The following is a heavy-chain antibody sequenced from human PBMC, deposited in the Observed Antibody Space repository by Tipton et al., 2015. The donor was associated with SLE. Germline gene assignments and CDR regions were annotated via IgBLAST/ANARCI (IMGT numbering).Heavy chain of an antibody. V-gene: IGHV4-39*07. D-gene: IGHD3-16*01. Sequence: LRLSCTVSGAFISDSSYYWGWIRQPPGKGLEWLGSVYYSGSTYYNPSLKSRVTISIDTSKIQFSLKLSSVTAADTAAYYCVTFFGGNPVNYWGQGTLVTVSS. J-gene: IGHJ4*02. CDR1: GAFISDSSYY. CDR3: VTFFGGNPVNY. CDR2: VYYSGST.